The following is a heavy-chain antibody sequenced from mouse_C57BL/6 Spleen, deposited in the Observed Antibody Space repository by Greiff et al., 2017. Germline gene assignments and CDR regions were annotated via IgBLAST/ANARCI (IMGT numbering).Heavy chain of an antibody. Sequence: EVKLMESGGGLVKPGGSLKLSCAASGFTFSDYGMHWVRQAPEKGLEWVAYISSGSSTIYYADTVKGRFTISRDNAKNTLFLQMTSLRSEDTAMYYCARDYYGVGGYFDYWGQGTTLTVSS. J-gene: IGHJ2*01. D-gene: IGHD1-1*01. V-gene: IGHV5-17*01. CDR1: GFTFSDYG. CDR3: ARDYYGVGGYFDY. CDR2: ISSGSSTI.